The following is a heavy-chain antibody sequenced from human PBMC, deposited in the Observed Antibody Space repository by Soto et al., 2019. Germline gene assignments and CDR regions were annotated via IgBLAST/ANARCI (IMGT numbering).Heavy chain of an antibody. CDR1: GFTFSGDW. V-gene: IGHV3-74*01. CDR2: INMDGTST. D-gene: IGHD3-3*01. J-gene: IGHJ4*02. Sequence: GGSLRLSCVASGFTFSGDWMHWVRQAAGKGLVWVSRINMDGTSTNYADSVKGRFTISRDNAKNTLYLQMNSLRVDDTAVYYCVCDLWIQFGHFDYWGQGTLVTVSS. CDR3: VCDLWIQFGHFDY.